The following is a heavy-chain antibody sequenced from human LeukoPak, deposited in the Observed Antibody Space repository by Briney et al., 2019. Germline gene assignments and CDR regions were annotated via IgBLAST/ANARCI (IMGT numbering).Heavy chain of an antibody. J-gene: IGHJ4*02. D-gene: IGHD2-21*01. CDR1: GYSFATYW. Sequence: GESLKISCKGSGYSFATYWIGWVRQMPGKGLEWMGIIYPDDSDTRYSPSFQGQVTISADKSISTAFLQWSSLKASDTAMYYCARRGYCGGDCYSDYWGQGTLVTVSS. CDR3: ARRGYCGGDCYSDY. V-gene: IGHV5-51*01. CDR2: IYPDDSDT.